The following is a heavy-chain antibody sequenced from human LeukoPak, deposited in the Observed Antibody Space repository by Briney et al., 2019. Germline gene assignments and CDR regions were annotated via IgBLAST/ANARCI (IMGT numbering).Heavy chain of an antibody. J-gene: IGHJ4*02. CDR3: AKPKDISLYCFDY. CDR2: ITRDGTTT. D-gene: IGHD1-14*01. CDR1: GFTFSSYW. Sequence: GGSLRLSCAASGFTFSSYWMHWVRQAQGKGLGWVSLITRDGTTTSYASSVKGLFTISRANSNNTLYLQMSILRAEDTAVYYCAKPKDISLYCFDYWGQGTLVTVSS. V-gene: IGHV3-74*03.